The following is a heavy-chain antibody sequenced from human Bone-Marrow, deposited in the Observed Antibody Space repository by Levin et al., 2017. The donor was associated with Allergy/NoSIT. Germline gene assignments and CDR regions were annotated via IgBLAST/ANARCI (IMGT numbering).Heavy chain of an antibody. J-gene: IGHJ6*02. CDR2: IIPIFGTA. CDR1: GGTFSSYA. D-gene: IGHD3-3*01. V-gene: IGHV1-69*13. Sequence: SVKVSCKASGGTFSSYAISWVRQAPGQGLEWMGGIIPIFGTANYAQKFQGRVTITADESTSTAYMELSSLGSEDTAVYYCARDSEYYDFWSGYPPYGMDVWGQGTTVTVSS. CDR3: ARDSEYYDFWSGYPPYGMDV.